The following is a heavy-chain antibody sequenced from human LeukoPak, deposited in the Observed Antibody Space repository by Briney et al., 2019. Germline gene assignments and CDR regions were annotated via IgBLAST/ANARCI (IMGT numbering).Heavy chain of an antibody. Sequence: PSQTLSLTCAVSGGSISSGGYSWSWIRQPPGKGLEWIGEINHSGSTNYNPSLKSRVTISVDTSKNQFSLKLSSVTAADTAVYYCAREYYYGSGSYYRRGQGTLVTVSS. D-gene: IGHD3-10*01. CDR1: GGSISSGGYS. J-gene: IGHJ4*02. V-gene: IGHV4-30-2*01. CDR3: AREYYYGSGSYYR. CDR2: INHSGST.